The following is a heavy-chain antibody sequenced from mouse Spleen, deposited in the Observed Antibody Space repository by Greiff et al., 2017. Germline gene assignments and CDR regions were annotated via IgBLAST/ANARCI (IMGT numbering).Heavy chain of an antibody. D-gene: IGHD4-1*02. CDR2: INPNNGGT. CDR1: GYTFTDYY. V-gene: IGHV1-26*01. CDR3: ARPTGGGFDY. Sequence: VQLQQSGPELVKPGASVKISCKASGYTFTDYYMNWVKQSHGKSLEWIGDINPNNGGTSYNQKFKGKATLTVDKSSSTAYMELRSLTSEDSAVYYCARPTGGGFDYWGQGTTLTVSS. J-gene: IGHJ2*01.